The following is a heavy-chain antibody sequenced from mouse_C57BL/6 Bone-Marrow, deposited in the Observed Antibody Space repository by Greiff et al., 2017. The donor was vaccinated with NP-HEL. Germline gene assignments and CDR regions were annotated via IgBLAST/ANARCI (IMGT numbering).Heavy chain of an antibody. J-gene: IGHJ3*01. Sequence: EVNVVESGAELVRPGASVKLSCTASGFNIKDDYMHWVKQRPEQGLEWIGWIDPENGDTEYASKFQGKATITADTSSNTAYLQLSSLTSENTAVYYCTTWTGAYWGQGTLVTVSA. CDR3: TTWTGAY. CDR2: IDPENGDT. CDR1: GFNIKDDY. V-gene: IGHV14-4*01.